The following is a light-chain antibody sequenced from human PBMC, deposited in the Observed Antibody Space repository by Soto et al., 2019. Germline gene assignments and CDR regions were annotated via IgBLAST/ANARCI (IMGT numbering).Light chain of an antibody. Sequence: EIVMTQSPATLSVSPGERATLSCRASQSVSSNLAWYQQKPGQAPRLLIYGASTRATGIPARFSGSGSGTDFTLTISRLESEDIAVYYCQQYDSSPRTFGQGTRVEIK. CDR2: GAS. CDR3: QQYDSSPRT. CDR1: QSVSSN. J-gene: IGKJ1*01. V-gene: IGKV3-15*01.